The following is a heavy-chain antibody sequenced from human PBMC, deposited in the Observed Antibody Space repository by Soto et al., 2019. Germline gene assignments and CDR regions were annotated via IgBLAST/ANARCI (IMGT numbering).Heavy chain of an antibody. CDR3: ARGSCSSTSCYKEYYFDL. J-gene: IGHJ4*02. Sequence: SVKVSCKASGGTFSGYAISWVRQAPGQGLEWMGEIIPMFGTSNYAQKFQGRVTITADESTSTAYMELSSLRSEDTAVYYCARGSCSSTSCYKEYYFDLWGQGTLVTVSS. D-gene: IGHD2-2*02. CDR2: IIPMFGTS. CDR1: GGTFSGYA. V-gene: IGHV1-69*13.